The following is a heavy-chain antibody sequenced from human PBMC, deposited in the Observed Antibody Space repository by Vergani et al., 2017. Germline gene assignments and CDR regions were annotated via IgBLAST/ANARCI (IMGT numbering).Heavy chain of an antibody. D-gene: IGHD3-22*01. V-gene: IGHV3-30*18. CDR1: GFTFSSYG. J-gene: IGHJ4*02. CDR3: AKGQSAYDSSGYYYFDY. Sequence: QVQLVESGGGVVQPGRSLRLSCAASGFTFSSYGMHWVRQAPGKGLEWVAVISYDGSNKYYADSVKGRFTISRDNSKNTLYLQMNSLRAEDTAVYYCAKGQSAYDSSGYYYFDYWGQGTLVTVSS. CDR2: ISYDGSNK.